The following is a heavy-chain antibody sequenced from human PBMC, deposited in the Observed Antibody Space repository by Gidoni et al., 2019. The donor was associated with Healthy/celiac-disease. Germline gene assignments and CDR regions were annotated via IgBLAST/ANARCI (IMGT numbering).Heavy chain of an antibody. J-gene: IGHJ4*02. D-gene: IGHD3-3*01. CDR3: ARDPLRFLEWRVGYYFDY. CDR1: GFTFSSYR. V-gene: IGHV3-48*02. CDR2: ISSSSSTI. Sequence: EVQLVESGGGLVQPGGSLRLSCAASGFTFSSYRMNGVRQAPGKGLEWVSYISSSSSTIYYADSVKGRFTISRDNAKNSLYLQMNSLRDEDTAVYYCARDPLRFLEWRVGYYFDYWGQGTLVTVSS.